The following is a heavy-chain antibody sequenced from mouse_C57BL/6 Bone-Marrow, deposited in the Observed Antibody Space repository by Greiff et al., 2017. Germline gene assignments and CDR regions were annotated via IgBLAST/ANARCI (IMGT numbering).Heavy chain of an antibody. D-gene: IGHD2-2*01. V-gene: IGHV14-4*01. Sequence: VQLQQSVAELVRPGASVKLSCTASGFNIKDDYMHWVKQRPEQGLEWIGWIDPANGDTEYASKFQGKATITADTSSNTAYLQLSSLTSEDTAVYYCTTVEWLRRGYFDVWGTGTTVTVSS. CDR2: IDPANGDT. CDR1: GFNIKDDY. CDR3: TTVEWLRRGYFDV. J-gene: IGHJ1*03.